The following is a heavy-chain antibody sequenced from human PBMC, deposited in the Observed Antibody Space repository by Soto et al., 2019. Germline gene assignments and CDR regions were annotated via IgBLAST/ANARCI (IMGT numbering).Heavy chain of an antibody. CDR2: ISLYSDGT. D-gene: IGHD2-2*01. CDR1: GYTFSNYG. J-gene: IGHJ5*02. CDR3: ARVVPGPEASFCP. V-gene: IGHV1-18*01. Sequence: QVQLVQSGGEVKRPGASVKVSCKTSGYTFSNYGITWVRQAPGQPLEWLGWISLYSDGTNYAQKFQRRVCMTTDTSTNTAYMELRRLRSEDTAVYNCARVVPGPEASFCPRDHGTLVTVPS.